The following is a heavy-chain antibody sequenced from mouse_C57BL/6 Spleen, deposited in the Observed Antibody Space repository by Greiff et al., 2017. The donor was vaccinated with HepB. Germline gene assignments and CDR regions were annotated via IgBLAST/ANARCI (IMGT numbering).Heavy chain of an antibody. CDR1: GFTFSDYG. J-gene: IGHJ1*03. D-gene: IGHD2-1*01. Sequence: EVMLVESGGGLVKPGGSLKLSCAASGFTFSDYGMHWVRQAPEKGLEWVAYISSGSSTIYYADTVKGRFTISRDNAKNTLFLQMTSLRSEDTAMYYWARGYGNYLYFDVWGTGTTVTVSS. CDR3: ARGYGNYLYFDV. CDR2: ISSGSSTI. V-gene: IGHV5-17*01.